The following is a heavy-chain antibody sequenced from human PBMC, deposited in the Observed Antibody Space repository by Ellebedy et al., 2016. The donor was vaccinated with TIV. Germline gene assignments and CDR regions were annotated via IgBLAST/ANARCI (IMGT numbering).Heavy chain of an antibody. CDR2: INHGGRT. J-gene: IGHJ4*02. CDR3: ARGTVALPPRKYFDS. D-gene: IGHD6-19*01. CDR1: GGSFSGYY. V-gene: IGHV4-34*01. Sequence: SETLSLTXAVYGGSFSGYYWSWIRQPPGKGLEWIGEINHGGRTNYNPSLKSRVTVSADTSKNQFSLKLSSVSAADTAVYYCARGTVALPPRKYFDSWGQGTLVTVSS.